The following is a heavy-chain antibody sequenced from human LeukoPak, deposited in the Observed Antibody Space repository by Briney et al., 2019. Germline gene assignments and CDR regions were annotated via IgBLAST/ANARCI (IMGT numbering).Heavy chain of an antibody. CDR1: GYTFTSNY. D-gene: IGHD5-24*01. V-gene: IGHV1-46*01. CDR3: ARDNSVRDEAWWSNP. J-gene: IGHJ5*02. Sequence: ASVKVSCKAFGYTFTSNYMHWVRQAPGQGPEWMGVISPSGGSTTYAQKFQGRVTLTRDMSTSTDYLELGSLRSEDTAVYYCARDNSVRDEAWWSNPWGQGTLVTVSS. CDR2: ISPSGGST.